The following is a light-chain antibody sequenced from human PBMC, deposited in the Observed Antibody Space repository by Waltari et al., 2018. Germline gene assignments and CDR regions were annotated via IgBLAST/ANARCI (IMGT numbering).Light chain of an antibody. V-gene: IGLV2-14*01. J-gene: IGLJ1*01. CDR3: SSYTTSSAPGV. CDR2: EVS. CDR1: DSDVGAYDF. Sequence: QSALTQPASVSGPPGQSITISCSVTDSDVGAYDFVHWYQQHPGKAPHLIIYEVSNRPSGISNRFSASKSGNTASLTISGLQAEDEADYYCSSYTTSSAPGVFGTGTRVTVL.